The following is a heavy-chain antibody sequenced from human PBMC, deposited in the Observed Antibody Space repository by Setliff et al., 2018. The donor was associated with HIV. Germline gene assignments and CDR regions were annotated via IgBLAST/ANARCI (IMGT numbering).Heavy chain of an antibody. CDR3: ATLDYYGSQTYNLALHY. V-gene: IGHV1-3*01. D-gene: IGHD3-10*01. Sequence: ASVKVSCKASGYTFTSYAMHWVRQAPGQRLEWMGWINAGNGNTKYSQKFQGRVTITRDTSASTVYMELSSLRSEDTAVYYCATLDYYGSQTYNLALHYWGQGTLVTVSS. J-gene: IGHJ4*02. CDR1: GYTFTSYA. CDR2: INAGNGNT.